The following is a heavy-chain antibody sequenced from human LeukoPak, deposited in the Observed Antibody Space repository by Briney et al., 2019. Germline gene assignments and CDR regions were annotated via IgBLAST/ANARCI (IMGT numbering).Heavy chain of an antibody. J-gene: IGHJ4*02. Sequence: PEGSLRLSCAASGFTFRSYGMHWVRQAPGKGLEWVAFIRYDGNSNYYADSVKGRFTISRDNSRSTLYLQMNSLRAEDTAVYYCAKEEVISGNHGVYFDYWGQGTLVTVSS. CDR2: IRYDGNSN. CDR1: GFTFRSYG. CDR3: AKEEVISGNHGVYFDY. V-gene: IGHV3-30*02. D-gene: IGHD3-22*01.